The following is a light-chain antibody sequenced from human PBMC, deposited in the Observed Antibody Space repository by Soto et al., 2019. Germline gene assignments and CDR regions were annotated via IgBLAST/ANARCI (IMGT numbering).Light chain of an antibody. V-gene: IGKV3-20*01. CDR1: QSVGSSS. CDR2: DIR. J-gene: IGKJ4*01. CDR3: QQFSSYPLT. Sequence: VSTQSPDTLSLSPGERATLSCRASQSVGSSSLGWYQQKPGQAPRLVIFDIRNRATGIPDRLSGSGSGTDFTLTISRLEPEDFAVYYCQQFSSYPLTFGGGTRWIS.